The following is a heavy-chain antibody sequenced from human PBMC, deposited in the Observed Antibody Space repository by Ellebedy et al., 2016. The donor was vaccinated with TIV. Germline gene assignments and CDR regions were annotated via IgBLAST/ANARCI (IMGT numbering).Heavy chain of an antibody. CDR1: GYTFTSYG. J-gene: IGHJ4*03. V-gene: IGHV1-18*01. D-gene: IGHD3-9*01. Sequence: ASVKVSCXASGYTFTSYGISWVRQAPGQGLEWMGWISAYNGNTNYAQKLQGRVTMTTDTSTSTAYMELRSLRSDDTAVYYCARLRYFDWFRGGYFDYWGQGTTVTVSS. CDR3: ARLRYFDWFRGGYFDY. CDR2: ISAYNGNT.